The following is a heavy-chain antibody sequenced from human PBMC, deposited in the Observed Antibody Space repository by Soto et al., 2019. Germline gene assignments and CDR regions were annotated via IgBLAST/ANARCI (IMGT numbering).Heavy chain of an antibody. CDR3: AKGSTAMTYFDY. V-gene: IGHV3-30*18. Sequence: QEQLVESGGGVVQPGRSLRLSCAASGFTFSSYGMHWVRQAPGKGLEWVAVISYDGSNQYYVDSVKGRFTISSDNSKNTLNLQMNSLRAEDTAVYYCAKGSTAMTYFDYWGQGTLVTGSS. CDR1: GFTFSSYG. J-gene: IGHJ4*02. CDR2: ISYDGSNQ. D-gene: IGHD5-18*01.